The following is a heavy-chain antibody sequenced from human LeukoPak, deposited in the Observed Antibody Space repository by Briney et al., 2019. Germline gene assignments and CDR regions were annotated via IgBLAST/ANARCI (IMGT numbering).Heavy chain of an antibody. CDR2: IIPIFGTA. CDR1: GGTFSSYA. J-gene: IGHJ4*02. V-gene: IGHV1-69*05. D-gene: IGHD6-6*01. Sequence: ASVKVSCKASGGTFSSYAISWVRQAPGQGLEWMGGIIPIFGTANYAQKFQERVTITRDMSTSTAYMELSSLRSEDTAVYYCAADTNSSSSLDYWGQGTLVTVSS. CDR3: AADTNSSSSLDY.